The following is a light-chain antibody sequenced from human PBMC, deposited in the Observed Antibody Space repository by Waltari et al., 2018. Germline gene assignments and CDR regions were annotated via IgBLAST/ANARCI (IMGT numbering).Light chain of an antibody. CDR2: DVN. V-gene: IGLV2-14*03. CDR1: SGDIGAYNS. J-gene: IGLJ2*01. Sequence: QSALTQPASVSGSRGQSITISCTGTSGDIGAYNSVSLYQQHPGRVPKLMIYDVNNRPSGVSNRFSGSKSGNTASLTISGVQAEDEADYYCSSYTTSTTLVIFGGGTKVTVL. CDR3: SSYTTSTTLVI.